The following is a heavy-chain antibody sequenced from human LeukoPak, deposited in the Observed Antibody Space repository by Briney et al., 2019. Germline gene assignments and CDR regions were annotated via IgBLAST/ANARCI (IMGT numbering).Heavy chain of an antibody. J-gene: IGHJ3*02. CDR3: ARGDVVATQKGAFDI. CDR1: GGTFSSYA. Sequence: SVKVSCKASGGTFSSYAISWVRQAPGQGLEWMGGIIPIFGTANYAQKFQGRVTITTDESTSTAYMELSSLRSEDTAVYYCARGDVVATQKGAFDIWGQGTMVTVSS. CDR2: IIPIFGTA. D-gene: IGHD5-12*01. V-gene: IGHV1-69*05.